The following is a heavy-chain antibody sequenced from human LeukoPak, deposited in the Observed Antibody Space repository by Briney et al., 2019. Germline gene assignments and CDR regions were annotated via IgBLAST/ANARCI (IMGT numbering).Heavy chain of an antibody. Sequence: SGGSLRLSCAASGFTFSDYGMNWVRQAPGKGLEWVAVISYDGRKKYYADTVKGRFTISRDNAKNTLYLQMNSLRAEDTAVYYCARGSVDTTYYDFWSGYYTPVPWFDPWGQGTLVTVSS. CDR3: ARGSVDTTYYDFWSGYYTPVPWFDP. J-gene: IGHJ5*02. CDR2: ISYDGRKK. D-gene: IGHD3-3*01. V-gene: IGHV3-30*03. CDR1: GFTFSDYG.